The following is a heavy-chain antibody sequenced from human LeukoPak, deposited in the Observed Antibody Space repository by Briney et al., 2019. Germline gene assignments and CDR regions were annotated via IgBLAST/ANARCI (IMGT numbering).Heavy chain of an antibody. D-gene: IGHD2-21*01. CDR2: ISSSSSTI. J-gene: IGHJ6*03. CDR3: TKDRGHRFIVPPSYFMDV. Sequence: PGGSLRLSCAASGFTFSSYSMNWVRQAPGKGLEWVSYISSSSSTIYYADSVKGRFTISRDNSKNTLYLQMNSLRAEDTAVYYCTKDRGHRFIVPPSYFMDVWGKGTTVTVSS. V-gene: IGHV3-48*01. CDR1: GFTFSSYS.